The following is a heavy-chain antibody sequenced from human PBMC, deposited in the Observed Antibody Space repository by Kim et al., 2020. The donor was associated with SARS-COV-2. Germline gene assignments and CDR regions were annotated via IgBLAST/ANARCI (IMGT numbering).Heavy chain of an antibody. D-gene: IGHD6-19*01. CDR1: GCSISSYY. CDR2: VYYSGST. Sequence: SETLSLTCTVSGCSISSYYWSWLRQSPGKGLEWIGYVYYSGSTNYNPSLKSRVTISVDTSKNQFSLKLTSVTAADTAMYYCARHDGGSAWYLFDYWGQGILVTVSS. J-gene: IGHJ4*02. V-gene: IGHV4-59*08. CDR3: ARHDGGSAWYLFDY.